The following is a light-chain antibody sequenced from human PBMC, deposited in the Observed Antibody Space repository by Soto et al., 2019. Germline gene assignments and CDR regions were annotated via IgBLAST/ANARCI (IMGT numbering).Light chain of an antibody. CDR1: SSDVGGYAY. CDR3: CSYAGSYTWV. CDR2: DVT. V-gene: IGLV2-11*01. Sequence: QSALTQPASVSGSPGQTITISCTGTSSDVGGYAYVSWYQQYPGKAPKLMIYDVTKRPSGVPDHFSGSKSGNTASLTISGLQAEDEADYYCCSYAGSYTWVFGGGTKLTVL. J-gene: IGLJ3*02.